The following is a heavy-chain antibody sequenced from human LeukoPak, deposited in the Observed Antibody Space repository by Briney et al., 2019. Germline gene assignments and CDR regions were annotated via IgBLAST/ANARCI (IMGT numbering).Heavy chain of an antibody. Sequence: ASVKVSCKASGYTFTSYDINWVRQATGQGLEWMGWMNPNSGNTGYAQKFQGRVTMTRNTSISTAYMELSSLRSEDTAVYYCAREGGSIDWFDHWGQGTLVTVSS. CDR3: AREGGSIDWFDH. CDR1: GYTFTSYD. CDR2: MNPNSGNT. D-gene: IGHD3-16*01. J-gene: IGHJ5*02. V-gene: IGHV1-8*01.